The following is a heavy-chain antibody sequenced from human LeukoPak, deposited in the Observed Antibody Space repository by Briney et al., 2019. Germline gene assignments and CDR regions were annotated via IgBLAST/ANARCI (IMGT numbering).Heavy chain of an antibody. D-gene: IGHD3-10*01. CDR1: GFTFSSSA. V-gene: IGHV1-58*02. CDR3: AADPRGIGSNWFDP. CDR2: IVVGSGNT. J-gene: IGHJ5*02. Sequence: SVKVSCKASGFTFSSSAMQWVRQARGRRLEWIGWIVVGSGNTKYAQKMQERVTITRDMSTSTAYMELSSLRSEDTAVYYCAADPRGIGSNWFDPWGQGTLVTVSS.